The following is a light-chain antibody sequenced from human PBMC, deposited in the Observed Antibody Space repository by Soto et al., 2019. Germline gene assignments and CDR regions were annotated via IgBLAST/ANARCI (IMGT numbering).Light chain of an antibody. J-gene: IGLJ1*01. CDR1: SSDVGGYNY. V-gene: IGLV2-11*01. Sequence: ARTQPRWVYGYPGRSVTISDTGTSSDVGGYNYVSWYQQHPGKAPKLMIYDVNERPSGVPDRFSGSKSGNTASLTISGLQAEDEADYYCCSSGGNYHYVFGTGTKVTVX. CDR3: CSSGGNYHYV. CDR2: DVN.